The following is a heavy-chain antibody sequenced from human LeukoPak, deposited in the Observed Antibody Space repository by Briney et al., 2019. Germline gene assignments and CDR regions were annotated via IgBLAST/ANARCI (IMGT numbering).Heavy chain of an antibody. CDR1: GFTFSTYE. Sequence: GGSLRLSCAASGFTFSTYEMNWVRQAPGKGLEWGSYISSSGSTIYYADSVKGRFTISRDNAENSLYLQMNSLRAEDTAIYYCVVITWDYWGQGTLVTVSS. J-gene: IGHJ4*02. V-gene: IGHV3-48*03. CDR2: ISSSGSTI. CDR3: VVITWDY. D-gene: IGHD3-22*01.